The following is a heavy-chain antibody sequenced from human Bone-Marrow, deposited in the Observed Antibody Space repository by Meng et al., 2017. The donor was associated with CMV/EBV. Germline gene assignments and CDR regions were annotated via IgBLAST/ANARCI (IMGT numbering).Heavy chain of an antibody. D-gene: IGHD6-13*01. J-gene: IGHJ4*02. CDR2: IHSGGTT. CDR1: RFSVNTNY. V-gene: IGHV3-66*02. CDR3: ARSLNTAADF. Sequence: GASLKISCAASRFSVNTNYRSWVRQTPGKGLEWVSIIHSGGTTHYADYVRGRFTISRDHTKNTLYLQMTSLRPDDSGVYYCARSLNTAADFWGQGTLVTVSS.